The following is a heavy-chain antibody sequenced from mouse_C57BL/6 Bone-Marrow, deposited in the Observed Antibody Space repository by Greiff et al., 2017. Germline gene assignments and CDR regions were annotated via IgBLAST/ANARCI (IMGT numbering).Heavy chain of an antibody. J-gene: IGHJ2*01. CDR3: ARDSSGGYFDY. CDR1: GYSFTSYY. V-gene: IGHV1-66*01. Sequence: VKLMESGPELVKPGASVKISCKASGYSFTSYYIHWVKQRPGQGLEWIGWIYPGSGNTKYNEKFKGKATLTADTSSSTAYMQLSSLTSEDSAVYYCARDSSGGYFDYWGQGTTLTVSS. CDR2: IYPGSGNT. D-gene: IGHD3-2*02.